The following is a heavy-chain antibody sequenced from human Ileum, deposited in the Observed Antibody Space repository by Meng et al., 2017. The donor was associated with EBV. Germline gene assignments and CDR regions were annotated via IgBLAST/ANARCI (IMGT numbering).Heavy chain of an antibody. J-gene: IGHJ5*02. Sequence: HVQLKQWGAGRLKPSETLSLTCAVYGGFFSGYYWGWIRQSPGKGLEWIGEINHSGSTNYNPSLKSRVTISVDTSKNQFSLKLTSVTAADTAVYYCAREARSSGYHPGIGPWGQGTLVTVSS. V-gene: IGHV4-34*02. CDR1: GGFFSGYY. D-gene: IGHD3-22*01. CDR2: INHSGST. CDR3: AREARSSGYHPGIGP.